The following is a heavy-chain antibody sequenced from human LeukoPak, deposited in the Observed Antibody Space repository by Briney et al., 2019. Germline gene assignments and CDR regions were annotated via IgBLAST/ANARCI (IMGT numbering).Heavy chain of an antibody. D-gene: IGHD3-22*01. CDR2: IRYDGSNK. Sequence: GGSLRLSCAASGFTFSSYGMHWVRQAPGKGLEWVAFIRYDGSNKYYADSVKGRFTISRDNSKNTLYLQMNSLRAEDTAVYYCAKDRHYYDSSGGYWGQGTLVTVSS. CDR1: GFTFSSYG. J-gene: IGHJ4*02. CDR3: AKDRHYYDSSGGY. V-gene: IGHV3-30*02.